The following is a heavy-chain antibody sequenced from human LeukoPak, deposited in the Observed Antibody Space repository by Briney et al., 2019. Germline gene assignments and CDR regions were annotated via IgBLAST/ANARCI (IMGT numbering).Heavy chain of an antibody. J-gene: IGHJ3*02. CDR3: ARVYYDSSGYDSRGDAFDI. CDR1: GFTFDDYG. D-gene: IGHD3-22*01. CDR2: ISSSSSYI. V-gene: IGHV3-21*04. Sequence: PGGSLRLSCAASGFTFDDYGMNWVRQAPGKGLEWVSSISSSSSYIYYADSVKGRFTISRDNAKNSLYLQMNSLRAEDTAVYYCARVYYDSSGYDSRGDAFDIWGQGTMVTVSS.